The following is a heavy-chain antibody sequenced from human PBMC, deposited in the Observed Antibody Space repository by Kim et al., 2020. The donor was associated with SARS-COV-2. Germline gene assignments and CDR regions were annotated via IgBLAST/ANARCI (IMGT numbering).Heavy chain of an antibody. CDR1: GFTFSSYW. CDR3: ARGPTGRDSARPFDY. Sequence: GGSLRLSCAASGFTFSSYWMHWVRQAPGKGPVWVSRINTDGTNIRYADDVKGRFTISRDNAKNSLFLQVNSLTGEDTAVYYCARGPTGRDSARPFDYWGQGILVTVSS. D-gene: IGHD2-8*02. CDR2: INTDGTNI. J-gene: IGHJ4*02. V-gene: IGHV3-74*01.